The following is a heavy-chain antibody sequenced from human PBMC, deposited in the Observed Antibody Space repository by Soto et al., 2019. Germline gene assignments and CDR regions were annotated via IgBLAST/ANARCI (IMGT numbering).Heavy chain of an antibody. J-gene: IGHJ4*02. V-gene: IGHV4-59*08. CDR3: ARRYGSALDY. Sequence: SETLSLTCTVSGGTIRSWYWSWIRQPPGKGLEWIGYIYYSGSTNCNPSLKSRVTISVDTSKNQFSLKLSSVTAADTAVYYCARRYGSALDYWGQGTLVTVSS. CDR2: IYYSGST. D-gene: IGHD1-26*01. CDR1: GGTIRSWY.